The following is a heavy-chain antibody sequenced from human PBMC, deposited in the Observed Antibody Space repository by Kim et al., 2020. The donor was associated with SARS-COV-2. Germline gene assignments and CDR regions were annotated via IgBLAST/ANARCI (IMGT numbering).Heavy chain of an antibody. Sequence: DSVKGRFTASRDNSKNTLYQQMNSLRAEDTAVYYCARVKGELIQCCCFCLDGWGPGTTVTVSS. D-gene: IGHD3-16*01. V-gene: IGHV3-30*01. J-gene: IGHJ6*02. CDR3: ARVKGELIQCCCFCLDG.